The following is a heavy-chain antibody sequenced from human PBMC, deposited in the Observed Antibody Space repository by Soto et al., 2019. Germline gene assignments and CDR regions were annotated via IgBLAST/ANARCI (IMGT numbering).Heavy chain of an antibody. V-gene: IGHV3-30*18. CDR2: ISYDGDNK. CDR1: GFTFSNYG. CDR3: AKDSIYGMDV. Sequence: QVQLVESGGGVVQPGRSLRLSCAASGFTFSNYGMHWVRQAPGKGLEWVAVISYDGDNKFYADSMKGRFTISRANSKNTLYLQVNSLRAEDTALYYCAKDSIYGMDVWGQGTTVTVSS. D-gene: IGHD3-3*01. J-gene: IGHJ6*02.